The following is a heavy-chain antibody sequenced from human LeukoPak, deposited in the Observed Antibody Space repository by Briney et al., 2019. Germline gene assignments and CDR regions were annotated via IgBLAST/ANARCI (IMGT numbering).Heavy chain of an antibody. V-gene: IGHV3-21*01. CDR2: ISSSSSYI. D-gene: IGHD2-2*01. J-gene: IGHJ4*02. CDR3: ARVQVVVPGVFDYFDY. CDR1: GFTFSSYS. Sequence: GGSLRLSCAASGFTFSSYSMNWVRQAPGKGLEWVSSISSSSSYIYYADSVKGRFTISRDNAKNSLYLQMNSLRAEDAAVYYCARVQVVVPGVFDYFDYWGQGTLVTVSS.